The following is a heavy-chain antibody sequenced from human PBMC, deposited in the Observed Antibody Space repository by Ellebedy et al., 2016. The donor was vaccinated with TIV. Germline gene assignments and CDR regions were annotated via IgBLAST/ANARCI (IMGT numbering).Heavy chain of an antibody. CDR1: GFTFSNYW. V-gene: IGHV3-7*01. CDR2: IKQDGSEK. J-gene: IGHJ4*02. CDR3: ARDYDY. Sequence: PGGSLRLSCTASGFTFSNYWMNWVRQVPGKGLEWVANIKQDGSEKYYVDSVKGRFTISRDNAKNSLFLQMNSLRAEDTAVYYCARDYDYWGQGTLVTVSS.